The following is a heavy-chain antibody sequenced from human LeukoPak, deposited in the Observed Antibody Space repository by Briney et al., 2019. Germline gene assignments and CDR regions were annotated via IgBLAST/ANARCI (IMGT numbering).Heavy chain of an antibody. CDR2: ISSSSRYI. J-gene: IGHJ4*02. D-gene: IGHD4-17*01. Sequence: GGSLRLSCAVSGFTFSTKSMNWVRQAPGKGLEWVSSISSSSRYIYYADSVKGRFTISRDNAKNSLYLQMSSLRDEDTAVYYCASLMTTVYYFDYWGQGTLVTVSS. V-gene: IGHV3-21*01. CDR1: GFTFSTKS. CDR3: ASLMTTVYYFDY.